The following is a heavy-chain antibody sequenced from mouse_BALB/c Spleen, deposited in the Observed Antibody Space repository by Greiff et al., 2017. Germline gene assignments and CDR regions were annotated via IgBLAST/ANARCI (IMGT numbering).Heavy chain of an antibody. Sequence: DVKLVESGGGLVKPGGSLKLSCAASGFTFSSYAMSWVRQTPEKRLEWVASISSGGSTYYPDSVKGRFTISRDNARNILYLQKSSLRSEDTAMYYCASYGSSYGNYAMDYWGQGTSVTVSS. CDR2: ISSGGST. CDR1: GFTFSSYA. D-gene: IGHD1-1*01. CDR3: ASYGSSYGNYAMDY. J-gene: IGHJ4*01. V-gene: IGHV5-6-5*01.